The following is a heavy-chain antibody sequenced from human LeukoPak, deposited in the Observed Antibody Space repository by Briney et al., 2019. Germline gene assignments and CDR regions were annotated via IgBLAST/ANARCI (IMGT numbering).Heavy chain of an antibody. J-gene: IGHJ4*02. D-gene: IGHD6-13*01. CDR3: ARGPIAAAGTGDLIYYFDY. V-gene: IGHV4-34*01. Sequence: PSETLSLTCTVSGGSISSYYWSWIRQPPGKGLEWIGEINHSGSTNYNPSLKSRVTISVDTSKNQLSLKLSSVTAADTAVYYCARGPIAAAGTGDLIYYFDYWGQGTLVTVSS. CDR2: INHSGST. CDR1: GGSISSYY.